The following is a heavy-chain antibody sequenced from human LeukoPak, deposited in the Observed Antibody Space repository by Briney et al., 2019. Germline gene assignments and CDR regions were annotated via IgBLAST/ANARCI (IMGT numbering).Heavy chain of an antibody. D-gene: IGHD6-19*01. V-gene: IGHV4-31*03. CDR1: GGSISSGGYY. J-gene: IGHJ4*02. CDR2: IYYSGST. Sequence: SETLPLTCTVSGGSISSGGYYWSWIRQHPGKGLEWIGYIYYSGSTYYNPSLKSRVTISVDTSKNQFSLKLSSVTAADTAVYYCARVVAVAGSPFDYWGQGTLVTVSS. CDR3: ARVVAVAGSPFDY.